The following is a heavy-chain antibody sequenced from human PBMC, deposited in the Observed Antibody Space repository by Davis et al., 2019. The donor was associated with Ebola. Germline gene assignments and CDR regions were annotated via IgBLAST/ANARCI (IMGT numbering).Heavy chain of an antibody. CDR2: IRAAGDT. D-gene: IGHD6-13*01. CDR1: GFTFRSYD. Sequence: PGGSLRLSCAASGFTFRSYDMHCVRHATGKGLEWVSAIRAAGDTYYPVSVKGRFTISRENAKNSLYLQMNSLRAEDTAVYYCARAGFGSTWFDCWGQGILATVSS. J-gene: IGHJ5*01. CDR3: ARAGFGSTWFDC. V-gene: IGHV3-13*01.